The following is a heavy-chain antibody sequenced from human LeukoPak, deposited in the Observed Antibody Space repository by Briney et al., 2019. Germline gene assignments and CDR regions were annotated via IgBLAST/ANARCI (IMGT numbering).Heavy chain of an antibody. J-gene: IGHJ6*02. D-gene: IGHD5-12*01. CDR3: ARREGSHYSVDI. CDR1: GASLSSFY. Sequence: SETLSLTCTVSGASLSSFYWSWIRLPPGKGLEWIGSIYYSGVTDFNPSLKRRVAMSVDTSRNLFSLKLSSVTAADTAVYFCARREGSHYSVDIWGQGTTVTVSS. CDR2: IYYSGVT. V-gene: IGHV4-59*08.